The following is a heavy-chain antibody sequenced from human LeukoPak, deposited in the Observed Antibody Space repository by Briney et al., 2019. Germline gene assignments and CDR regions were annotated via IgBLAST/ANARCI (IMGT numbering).Heavy chain of an antibody. CDR2: IIPILGIA. V-gene: IGHV1-69*02. CDR1: GGTFSSYT. CDR3: ARYSSMFKNWFDP. D-gene: IGHD3-10*02. J-gene: IGHJ5*02. Sequence: ASVKVSCKASGGTFSSYTISCVRQAPGQGLEWMGRIIPILGIANYAQKLQGRVTITADKSTSTAYMELSSLRSEDTAVYYCARYSSMFKNWFDPWGQGTLVTVSS.